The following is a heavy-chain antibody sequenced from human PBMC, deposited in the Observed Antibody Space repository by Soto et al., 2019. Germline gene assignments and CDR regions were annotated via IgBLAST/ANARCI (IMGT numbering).Heavy chain of an antibody. CDR3: ARGPILYSSSWYYYYGMDV. CDR1: GGSFSGYY. CDR2: INHSGST. D-gene: IGHD6-13*01. Sequence: SETLSLTCAVYGGSFSGYYWSWIRQPPGKGLEWIGEINHSGSTNYNPSLKSRVTISVDTSKNQFSLKLSSVTAADTAVYYCARGPILYSSSWYYYYGMDVWGQGTTVTVS. J-gene: IGHJ6*02. V-gene: IGHV4-34*01.